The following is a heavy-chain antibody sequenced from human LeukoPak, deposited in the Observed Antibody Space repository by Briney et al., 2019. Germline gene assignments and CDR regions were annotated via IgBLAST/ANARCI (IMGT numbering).Heavy chain of an antibody. J-gene: IGHJ4*02. CDR2: ITWHGQNI. V-gene: IGHV3-43*01. CDR3: SKGDDRYGFDY. Sequence: GGSLRLSCAASGFTFEDFTMHWVRHAPGKALEWVSLITWHGQNIEYQDSVKGRFTISRDNSENSLYLQMKSLKTEDTALYFCSKGDDRYGFDYWGQGSLVTVSS. D-gene: IGHD5-18*01. CDR1: GFTFEDFT.